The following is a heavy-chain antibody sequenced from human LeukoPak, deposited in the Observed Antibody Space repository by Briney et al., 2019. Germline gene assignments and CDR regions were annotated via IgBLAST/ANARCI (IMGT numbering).Heavy chain of an antibody. CDR2: IRSKAYGGTT. CDR3: TRELITFGGVIRFDY. Sequence: GGSLRLSCTASGFTFGDYAMSWFRQAPGKGLEWVGFIRSKAYGGTTEYAASVKGRFTISRDDSKSIAYLQMNSLKTEDTAVYYCTRELITFGGVIRFDYWGQGTLVTVSS. D-gene: IGHD3-16*02. V-gene: IGHV3-49*03. J-gene: IGHJ4*02. CDR1: GFTFGDYA.